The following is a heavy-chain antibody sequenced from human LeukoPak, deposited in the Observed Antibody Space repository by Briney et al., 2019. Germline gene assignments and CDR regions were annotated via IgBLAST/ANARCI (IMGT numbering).Heavy chain of an antibody. V-gene: IGHV4-39*07. CDR1: GGSISSSSYY. Sequence: SETLSLTCTVSGGSISSSSYYWGWIRQPPGKGLEWIGSIYYSGSTYYNPSLKSRVTISVDTSKNQFSLKLSSVTAAGTAVYYCARYCNSTSCYTFGAFDIWGQGTMVTVSS. CDR3: ARYCNSTSCYTFGAFDI. D-gene: IGHD2-2*02. J-gene: IGHJ3*02. CDR2: IYYSGST.